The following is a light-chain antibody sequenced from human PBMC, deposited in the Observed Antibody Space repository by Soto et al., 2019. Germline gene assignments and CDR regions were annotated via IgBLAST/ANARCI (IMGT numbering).Light chain of an antibody. V-gene: IGLV1-44*01. CDR2: TNN. CDR3: AAWDDSLNGRGV. Sequence: QPVLTQPPSASGTPGQRVTISCSGSTSNIGNNVVNWYQQRPGTAPKLLISTNNQRPSGVPDRFSGSKSGTSDSLTITGLQAGDEADYYCAAWDDSLNGRGVFGGGTKLTVL. J-gene: IGLJ3*02. CDR1: TSNIGNNV.